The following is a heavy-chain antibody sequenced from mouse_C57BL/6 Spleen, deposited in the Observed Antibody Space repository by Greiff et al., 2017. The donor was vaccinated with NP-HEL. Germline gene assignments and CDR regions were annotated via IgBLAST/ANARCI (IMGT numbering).Heavy chain of an antibody. D-gene: IGHD1-1*01. J-gene: IGHJ3*01. Sequence: EVQLVESGGGLVKPGGSLKLSCAASGFTFSSYAMSWVRQTPEKRLEWVATISDGGSYTYYPDNVKGRFTISRDNAKNNLYLQMSHLKSEDTAMYYCARDKITTFAYWGQGTLVTVSA. V-gene: IGHV5-4*01. CDR1: GFTFSSYA. CDR3: ARDKITTFAY. CDR2: ISDGGSYT.